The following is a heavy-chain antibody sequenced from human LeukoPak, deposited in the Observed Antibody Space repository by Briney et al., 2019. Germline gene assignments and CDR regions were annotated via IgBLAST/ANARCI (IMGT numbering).Heavy chain of an antibody. V-gene: IGHV6-1*01. D-gene: IGHD1-26*01. J-gene: IGHJ3*02. CDR1: GDSVSSNSAA. Sequence: SQTLSLTCAISGDSVSSNSAAWNWIRQSPSRGLEWLGRTYSRSKWYNDYAISVKSRITINPDTSKNQFSLQLNSVTPEDTAVYYCAREGLTGATTPDAFDIWGQGTMVTVSS. CDR2: TYSRSKWYN. CDR3: AREGLTGATTPDAFDI.